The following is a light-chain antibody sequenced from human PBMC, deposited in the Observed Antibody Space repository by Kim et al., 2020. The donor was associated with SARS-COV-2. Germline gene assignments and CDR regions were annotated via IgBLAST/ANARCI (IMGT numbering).Light chain of an antibody. CDR3: QQYNNWPPWT. V-gene: IGKV3-15*01. J-gene: IGKJ1*01. CDR2: GAS. Sequence: GERATLSCRASQSVSSNLAWYQQKPGQAPRLLIYGASTRATGIPARFSGSGSGTEFTLTISSLQSEDFAVYYCQQYNNWPPWTFGQGTKVEIK. CDR1: QSVSSN.